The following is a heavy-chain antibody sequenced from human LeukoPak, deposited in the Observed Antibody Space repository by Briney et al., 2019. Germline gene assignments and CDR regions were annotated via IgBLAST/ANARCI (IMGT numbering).Heavy chain of an antibody. V-gene: IGHV1-69*04. J-gene: IGHJ3*02. CDR1: GGTFISYA. Sequence: SVKVSCKASGGTFISYAISWVRQAPGQGLEWMGRIIPILGIANYAQKFQGRVTITADKSTSTAYMELSSLRSEDTAVYYCARVGATARDYYDSSGYIPGAFDIWGQGTMVTVSS. CDR2: IIPILGIA. CDR3: ARVGATARDYYDSSGYIPGAFDI. D-gene: IGHD3-22*01.